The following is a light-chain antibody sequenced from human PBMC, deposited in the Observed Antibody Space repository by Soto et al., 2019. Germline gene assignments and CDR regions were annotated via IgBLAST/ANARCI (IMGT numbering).Light chain of an antibody. CDR2: GAS. CDR3: QYYGTSPQT. CDR1: QSVSSSA. V-gene: IGKV3-20*01. J-gene: IGKJ1*01. Sequence: EIVLTQSPGTLSLSPGERATLSCRASQSVSSSALAWYQQKPGQAPRRLTYGASSRATGIPDRFSGSGSGTDITLTISRLEPEDFAVYYCQYYGTSPQTFGQGTKVDIK.